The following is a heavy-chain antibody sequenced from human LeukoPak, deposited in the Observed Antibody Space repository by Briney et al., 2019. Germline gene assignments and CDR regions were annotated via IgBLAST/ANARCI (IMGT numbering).Heavy chain of an antibody. J-gene: IGHJ5*02. V-gene: IGHV3-30*02. CDR1: GFTFDSYG. Sequence: GGSLRLSCAASGFTFDSYGFHWVRQAPGKGLEWVAFIRYAGGETFYADSVKGRLTISRDNSKNTLFLQLNSLRVEDTATYYCAKDLIRDVWFGESWGQGTLVTVSS. CDR2: IRYAGGET. D-gene: IGHD3-10*01. CDR3: AKDLIRDVWFGES.